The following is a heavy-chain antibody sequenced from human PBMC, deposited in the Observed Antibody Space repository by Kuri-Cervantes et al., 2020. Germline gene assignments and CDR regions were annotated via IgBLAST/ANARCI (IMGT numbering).Heavy chain of an antibody. CDR1: GFTFDDYA. CDR2: ISWNSGSI. V-gene: IGHV3-9*01. J-gene: IGHJ3*02. D-gene: IGHD2-8*02. CDR3: AKAGYCTGGVCYRTKPGEGAFDI. Sequence: SLKISCAASGFTFDDYAMHWVRQAPGKGLEWVSGISWNSGSIGYADSVKGRFTISRDNAKNSLYLQMNSLRAEDTALYYCAKAGYCTGGVCYRTKPGEGAFDIWGQGTMVTVSS.